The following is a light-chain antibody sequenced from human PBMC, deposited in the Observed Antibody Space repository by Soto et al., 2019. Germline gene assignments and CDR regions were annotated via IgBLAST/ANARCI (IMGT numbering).Light chain of an antibody. CDR3: QQYDILPIP. Sequence: DIQMTQSPSSLFASVGDRVTITCPATQDINIYLNWYQPKPGKAPNLLIYDASNLEIGVPSRFSGSGSGTHFTFTISSLQTEDIGTYYCQQYDILPIPFGRGRRLE. V-gene: IGKV1-33*01. CDR1: QDINIY. CDR2: DAS. J-gene: IGKJ5*01.